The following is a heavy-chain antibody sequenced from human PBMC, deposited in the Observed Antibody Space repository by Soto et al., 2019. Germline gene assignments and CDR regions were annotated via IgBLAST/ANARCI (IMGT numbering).Heavy chain of an antibody. V-gene: IGHV3-30-3*01. CDR1: GFTFSSST. D-gene: IGHD1-26*01. J-gene: IGHJ4*02. CDR3: ARGGGGKWEP. CDR2: ISSDENNK. Sequence: QVQLVESGGGVVQPGRSLRLSCAASGFTFSSSTMYWVRQAPGKGLEWVAIISSDENNKYCADSVKGRFIISRDNSKNTLDLQINSLRPEDTAVYYCARGGGGKWEPWGQGTLVTVSS.